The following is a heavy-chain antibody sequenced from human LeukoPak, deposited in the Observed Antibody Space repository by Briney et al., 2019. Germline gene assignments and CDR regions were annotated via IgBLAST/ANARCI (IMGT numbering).Heavy chain of an antibody. J-gene: IGHJ4*02. V-gene: IGHV4-34*01. Sequence: SETLSLTCAVYGGSFSGYYWSWIRQPPGKGLEWIGEINHSGSTNYNPSLMSRITISVDTSKNQFSLKLSSVTAADTAVYYCARGAYYDSSGSPFCFDYWGQGTLVTVSS. D-gene: IGHD3-22*01. CDR3: ARGAYYDSSGSPFCFDY. CDR1: GGSFSGYY. CDR2: INHSGST.